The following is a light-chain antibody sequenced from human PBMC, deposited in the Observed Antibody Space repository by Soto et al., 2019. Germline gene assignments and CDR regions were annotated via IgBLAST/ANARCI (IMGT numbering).Light chain of an antibody. V-gene: IGKV3-15*01. J-gene: IGKJ1*01. CDR2: DAS. CDR1: QSVRSN. Sequence: EKVMTQSPATLSVSPGERATLSCGASQSVRSNVAWYQQKPGQPPRLLIYDASTRATGIPSRFSGSGSGTEFTLTISSLKYEDFAVYYCQQYDNWPRKFGQGTKVDIK. CDR3: QQYDNWPRK.